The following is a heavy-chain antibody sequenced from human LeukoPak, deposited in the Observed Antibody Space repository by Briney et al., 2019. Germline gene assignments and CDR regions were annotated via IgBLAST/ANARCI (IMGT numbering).Heavy chain of an antibody. Sequence: SETLSLTCTVSGYSISSGYYWGWIRQPPGKGLEWIGSIYHSGSTYYKPSLKSRVTISLDTSKNQFSLKLSSVTAADTAVYYCARDSYYYGSGTYPPDYWGQGTLVTVSS. CDR3: ARDSYYYGSGTYPPDY. CDR2: IYHSGST. J-gene: IGHJ4*02. V-gene: IGHV4-38-2*02. D-gene: IGHD3-10*01. CDR1: GYSISSGYY.